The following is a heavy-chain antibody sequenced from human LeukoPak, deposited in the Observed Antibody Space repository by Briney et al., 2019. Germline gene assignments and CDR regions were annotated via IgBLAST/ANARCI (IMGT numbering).Heavy chain of an antibody. D-gene: IGHD2-15*01. CDR3: ARGSKGYCSGGSCSKYFQH. V-gene: IGHV4-34*01. CDR2: INHSGST. Sequence: PSETLSLTCAVYGGSFSGYYWSWIRQPPGKGLEWIGEINHSGSTNYNPSLKSRVTISVDTSKNQFSLKLSSVTAADTAVYYCARGSKGYCSGGSCSKYFQHWGQGTLVTVSS. J-gene: IGHJ1*01. CDR1: GGSFSGYY.